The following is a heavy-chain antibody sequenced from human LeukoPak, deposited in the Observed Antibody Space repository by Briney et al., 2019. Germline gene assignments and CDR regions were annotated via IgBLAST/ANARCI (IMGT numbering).Heavy chain of an antibody. CDR1: GYTFTSYG. CDR2: ISAYSGNT. CDR3: ARREKWNWFDP. Sequence: ASVKVSCKASGYTFTSYGISWVRQAPGQGLEWMGWISAYSGNTNYAQKLQGRVTMTTDTSTSTAYKELRSLRSDDTAVYYCARREKWNWFDPWGQGTLVTVSS. J-gene: IGHJ5*02. V-gene: IGHV1-18*01. D-gene: IGHD2-8*01.